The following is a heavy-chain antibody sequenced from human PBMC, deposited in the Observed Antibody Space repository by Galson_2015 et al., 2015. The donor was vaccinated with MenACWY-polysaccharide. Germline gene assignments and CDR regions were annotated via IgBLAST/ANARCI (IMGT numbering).Heavy chain of an antibody. CDR3: ARIHSSAGDCSYGWFDP. Sequence: SETLSLTCSVSGGSISSDYWSWFRQHPGKGLEWIGYMYYSGRTKYNPSLESRITISIDTSKSQFSLKLTSVPAAAPPVYYRARIHSSAGDCSYGWFDPWGKGILVTVSS. V-gene: IGHV4-59*01. CDR2: MYYSGRT. J-gene: IGHJ5*02. D-gene: IGHD2-21*02. CDR1: GGSISSDY.